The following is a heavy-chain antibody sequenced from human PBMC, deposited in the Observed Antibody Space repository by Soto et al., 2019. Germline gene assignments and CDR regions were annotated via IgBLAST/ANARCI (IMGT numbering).Heavy chain of an antibody. J-gene: IGHJ4*02. D-gene: IGHD6-19*01. CDR1: GGSVSSPSYT. CDR2: IYYSGST. CDR3: ARIVGIRNSIGQRYYFDY. V-gene: IGHV4-39*01. Sequence: LQRRESGPGLVKPSETLSLTCTVPGGSVSSPSYTWGWIRQPPGRGLEWIGSIYYSGSTYYNPSLKSRVTISVDTSKNQFSLKLSSVTAADTAVYYCARIVGIRNSIGQRYYFDYWGQGTLVTVSS.